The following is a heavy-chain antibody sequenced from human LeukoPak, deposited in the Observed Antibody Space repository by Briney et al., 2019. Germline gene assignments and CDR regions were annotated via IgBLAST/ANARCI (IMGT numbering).Heavy chain of an antibody. J-gene: IGHJ4*02. CDR3: ARDYGDYVFDY. CDR1: GGSVSSGSYY. CDR2: IYYSGST. D-gene: IGHD4-17*01. V-gene: IGHV4-61*01. Sequence: PSDTLSLTCTVSGGSVSSGSYYWSWIRQPPGKGLEWIGYIYYSGSTNYNPSLKSRVTISVDTSKNQFSLKLSSVTAADTAVYYCARDYGDYVFDYWGQGTLVTVSS.